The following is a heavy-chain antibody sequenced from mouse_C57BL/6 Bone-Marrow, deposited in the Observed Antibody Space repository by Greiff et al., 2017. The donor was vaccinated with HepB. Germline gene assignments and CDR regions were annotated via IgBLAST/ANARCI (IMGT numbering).Heavy chain of an antibody. J-gene: IGHJ3*01. D-gene: IGHD1-1*01. CDR2: IYPRSGNT. CDR3: AREGNGSEAY. V-gene: IGHV1-81*01. Sequence: QVQLQQSGAELARPGASVKLSCKASGYTFTSYGISWVKQRTGQGLEWIGEIYPRSGNTYYNEKFKGKATLTADKSSSTAYMELRSLTSEDSAVYFCAREGNGSEAYWGQGTLVTVSA. CDR1: GYTFTSYG.